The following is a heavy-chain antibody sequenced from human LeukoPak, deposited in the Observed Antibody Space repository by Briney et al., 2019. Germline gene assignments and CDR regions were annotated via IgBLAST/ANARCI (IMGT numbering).Heavy chain of an antibody. CDR3: ARAVLLWFGESPSDAFDI. CDR1: GFTFSSYS. V-gene: IGHV3-48*01. J-gene: IGHJ3*02. Sequence: PGGSLRLSCAASGFTFSSYSMNWVRQAPGKGLEWVSYISSSSSTIYYADSVKGRFTISRDNAKNSLYLQMNSLRAEDTAVYYCARAVLLWFGESPSDAFDIWGQGTMATVSS. CDR2: ISSSSSTI. D-gene: IGHD3-10*01.